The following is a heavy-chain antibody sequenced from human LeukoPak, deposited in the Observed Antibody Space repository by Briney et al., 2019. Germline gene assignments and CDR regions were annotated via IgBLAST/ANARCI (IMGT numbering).Heavy chain of an antibody. CDR2: IYTSGST. J-gene: IGHJ2*01. CDR3: ARGPHYGDYAPHNWYFDL. V-gene: IGHV4-4*07. D-gene: IGHD4-17*01. CDR1: GGSISSYY. Sequence: SETLSLTCTVSGGSISSYYWSWIRQPAGKGLEWIGRIYTSGSTNYNPSLKSRVTMSVDTSKNQFSLKLSSVTAADTAVYYCARGPHYGDYAPHNWYFDLWGRGTLVTVSS.